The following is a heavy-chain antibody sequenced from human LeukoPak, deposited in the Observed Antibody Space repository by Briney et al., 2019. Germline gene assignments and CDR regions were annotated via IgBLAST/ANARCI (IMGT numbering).Heavy chain of an antibody. D-gene: IGHD3-10*01. CDR1: GFTVSSNY. CDR3: AKGPAMVRGTFDP. V-gene: IGHV3-66*01. CDR2: IYSGGNT. J-gene: IGHJ5*01. Sequence: GGSLRLSCAASGFTVSSNYMSWVRQAPGKGLEWVSVIYSGGNTYYADSVKGRFTISRDNSKNTLYLQMNSLRTEETAVYYCAKGPAMVRGTFDPWGQGTLVTVSS.